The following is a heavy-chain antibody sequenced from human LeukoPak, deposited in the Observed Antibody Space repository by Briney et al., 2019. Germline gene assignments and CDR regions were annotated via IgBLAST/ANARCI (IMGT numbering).Heavy chain of an antibody. D-gene: IGHD2-15*01. CDR2: ISAGSGTT. Sequence: GGSLRLSCAASGFTFRGYAMSWVRQVPGKGLEWVSSISAGSGTTFYADPVKGRFTISRDNSKNSLFLQMNSLRGDDTVVYYCARNGQGLKSGYGMDVWGQGTTVTVS. J-gene: IGHJ6*02. V-gene: IGHV3-23*01. CDR3: ARNGQGLKSGYGMDV. CDR1: GFTFRGYA.